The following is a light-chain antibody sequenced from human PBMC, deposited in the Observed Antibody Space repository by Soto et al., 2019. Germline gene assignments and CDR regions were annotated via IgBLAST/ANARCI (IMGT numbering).Light chain of an antibody. V-gene: IGKV3-15*01. CDR2: DAS. J-gene: IGKJ5*01. CDR3: QQYHNWPIT. CDR1: QSVSSN. Sequence: EIVMTQSPATLSVSPGESATPSCRASQSVSSNLAWHQQKPGQAPRILMYDASTRATGISARFSRSGSGTEFTLTISSLQSEDFAVYYCQQYHNWPITFGQGTRLEIK.